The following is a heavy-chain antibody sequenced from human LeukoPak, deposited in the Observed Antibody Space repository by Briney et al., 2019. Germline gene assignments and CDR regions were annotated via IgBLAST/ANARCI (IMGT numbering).Heavy chain of an antibody. CDR3: ARDRGGSGWDHFDC. CDR2: TYYRSKWYD. V-gene: IGHV6-1*01. D-gene: IGHD6-19*01. CDR1: GDSVSSNSVA. Sequence: SQTLSLTCAISGDSVSSNSVAWNWIRQSPSRGLEWLGRTYYRSKWYDDYAVSEKSRITIKPDTSKNQFSLQLNSVTPEDTAVYYCARDRGGSGWDHFDCWGQGTLVTVSS. J-gene: IGHJ4*02.